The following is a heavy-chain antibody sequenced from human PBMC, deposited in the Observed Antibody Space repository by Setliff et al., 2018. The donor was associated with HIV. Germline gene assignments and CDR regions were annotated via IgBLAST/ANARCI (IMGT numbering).Heavy chain of an antibody. J-gene: IGHJ5*02. D-gene: IGHD2-2*01. CDR1: GDSIGDYY. CDR2: VYASAYS. V-gene: IGHV4-4*07. CDR3: ARDMEDFGVLPSAPFDP. Sequence: PSETLSLTCTVSGDSIGDYYWNWIRQPAGKGLEWIGRVYASAYSNYNHSLKGRVTMSVDTSKNQFFLKLTSMTAADTAIYYCARDMEDFGVLPSAPFDPWGRGTLVTVSS.